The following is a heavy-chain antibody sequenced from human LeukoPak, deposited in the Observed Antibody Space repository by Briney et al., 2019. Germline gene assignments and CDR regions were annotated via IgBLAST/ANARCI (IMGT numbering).Heavy chain of an antibody. CDR3: ATGEGSDSSSANWFDP. J-gene: IGHJ5*02. CDR2: FDPEEGET. CDR1: GYTLTELS. Sequence: ASVKVSCKVSGYTLTELSMHWVRQAPGKGLEWMGGFDPEEGETIYAQKFQGRVTMTEDTSTDTAYMELSSLRSEDTAVYYCATGEGSDSSSANWFDPWGQGTLVTVSS. D-gene: IGHD6-6*01. V-gene: IGHV1-24*01.